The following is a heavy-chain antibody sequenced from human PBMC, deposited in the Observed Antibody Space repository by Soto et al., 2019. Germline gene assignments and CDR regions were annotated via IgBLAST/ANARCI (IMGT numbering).Heavy chain of an antibody. CDR3: ARERPDGSRLDP. D-gene: IGHD6-13*01. V-gene: IGHV4-39*02. J-gene: IGHJ5*02. CDR2: VYYNGNT. Sequence: PSETLSLTCTVSGGSTGSSLYQWAWIRQPPGKGLEWIGNVYYNGNTYYKASLRSRVTISVDTSKNQFSLKLSSVTAADTAVYYCARERPDGSRLDPWGQGTLVTVSS. CDR1: GGSTGSSLYQ.